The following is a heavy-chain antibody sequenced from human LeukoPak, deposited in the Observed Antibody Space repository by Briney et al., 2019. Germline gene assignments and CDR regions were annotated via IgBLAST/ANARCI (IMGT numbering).Heavy chain of an antibody. CDR2: INHSGST. CDR1: GGSFSGYY. V-gene: IGHV4-34*01. CDR3: ARGPVTMVRGVMLTNYYYYYMDV. J-gene: IGHJ6*03. Sequence: PSETLSLTCAIYGGSFSGYYWSWIRQPPGKGLEWIGEINHSGSTNYNPSLKSRVTISVDTSKNQFSLKLSSVTAADTAVYYCARGPVTMVRGVMLTNYYYYYMDVWGKGTTVTVSS. D-gene: IGHD3-10*01.